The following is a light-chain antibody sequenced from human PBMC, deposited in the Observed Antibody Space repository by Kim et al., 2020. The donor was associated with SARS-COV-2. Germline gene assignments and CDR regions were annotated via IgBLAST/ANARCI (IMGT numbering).Light chain of an antibody. V-gene: IGKV3-15*01. CDR2: GAS. J-gene: IGKJ4*01. Sequence: EIVMTQSPATLSVSPGERATLSCRASRNINNNLAWYQQKPGQAPRLLIFGASTRATGIPARFSGSGSGTEFTLTISSLQSEDFAVYYCHQYNNWPPLTFGGGTKVDIK. CDR1: RNINNN. CDR3: HQYNNWPPLT.